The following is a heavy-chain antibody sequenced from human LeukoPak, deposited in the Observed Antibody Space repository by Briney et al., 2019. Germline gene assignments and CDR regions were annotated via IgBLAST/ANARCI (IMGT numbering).Heavy chain of an antibody. Sequence: GGSLRLSCAASGYTFTSYAMHWVRQAPGQRLEWMGWINAGNGNTKYSQKFQGRVTITRDTSASTAYMELSSLRSEDTAVYYCARGRWQGGSYFLFDYWGQGTLVTVSS. CDR1: GYTFTSYA. V-gene: IGHV1-3*01. D-gene: IGHD1-26*01. CDR2: INAGNGNT. CDR3: ARGRWQGGSYFLFDY. J-gene: IGHJ4*02.